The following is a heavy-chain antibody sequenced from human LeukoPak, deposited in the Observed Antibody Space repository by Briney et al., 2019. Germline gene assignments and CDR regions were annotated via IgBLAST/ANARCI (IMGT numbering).Heavy chain of an antibody. Sequence: YPGGSLRLSCAASGFTFSSSAMSWVRQAPGKGLEWVSAISNNGGYTYYADSVQGRFTISRDNSKSTLCLQMNSLRAEDTAVYYCAKQLGYCSDGSCYFPYWGQGTPVTVSS. V-gene: IGHV3-23*01. D-gene: IGHD2-15*01. CDR2: ISNNGGYT. CDR1: GFTFSSSA. J-gene: IGHJ4*02. CDR3: AKQLGYCSDGSCYFPY.